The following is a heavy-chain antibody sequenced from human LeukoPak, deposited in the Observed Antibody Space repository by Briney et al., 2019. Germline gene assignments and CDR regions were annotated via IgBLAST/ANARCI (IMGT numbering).Heavy chain of an antibody. CDR2: IYYSGIT. V-gene: IGHV4-59*12. CDR1: GGSFSNYY. D-gene: IGHD3-22*01. CDR3: ARDSYYYDGSGSYRFDY. Sequence: SETLSLTCTVSGGSFSNYYWSWIRQPPGKGLEWIGYIYYSGITNYNASLKSRVTISIDTSKNQFSLKLNSVTAADTAVYYCARDSYYYDGSGSYRFDYWGQGTLVTVSS. J-gene: IGHJ4*02.